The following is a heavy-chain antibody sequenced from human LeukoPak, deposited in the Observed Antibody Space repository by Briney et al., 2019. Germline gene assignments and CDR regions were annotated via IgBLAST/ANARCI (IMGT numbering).Heavy chain of an antibody. V-gene: IGHV3-74*01. CDR1: GFTFSSYW. D-gene: IGHD4-11*01. CDR2: INNDGSIT. CDR3: ARTTPDYSYFYMDV. Sequence: GSLRLSCAASGFTFSSYWMHWVRQDPGKGLVWVSHINNDGSITNYADSVRGRFTISRDSSKDTLFLQMHSLRAEDTAVYYCARTTPDYSYFYMDVWGKGTTVTVSS. J-gene: IGHJ6*03.